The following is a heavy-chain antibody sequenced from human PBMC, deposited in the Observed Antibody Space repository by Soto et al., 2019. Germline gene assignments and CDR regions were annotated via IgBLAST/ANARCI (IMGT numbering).Heavy chain of an antibody. CDR3: ARSPGHYFDY. Sequence: QVQLQESGPGLVKPSETLSLTCAVSGVSISTYYWTWIRHPAGKGLEWIGRIYPNGSPNYNPSLKSRVTMSVDPSKNHFSLNLRSVTAADTAVYYCARSPGHYFDYWGQGTLVTVSS. CDR1: GVSISTYY. CDR2: IYPNGSP. J-gene: IGHJ4*02. V-gene: IGHV4-4*07.